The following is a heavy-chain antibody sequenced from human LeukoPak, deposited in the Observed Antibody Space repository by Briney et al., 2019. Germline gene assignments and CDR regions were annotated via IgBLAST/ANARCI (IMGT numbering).Heavy chain of an antibody. J-gene: IGHJ4*02. V-gene: IGHV1-46*01. Sequence: ASVKVSCKASGYTFTSYYMHWVRQAPGQGLEWMGIINPSGGSTSYAQKFQGRVTMTRDKSTRTVYMELSSLRSEETAVYYCARDGPPQGDGSGTLDYWGQGTLVTVSS. CDR3: ARDGPPQGDGSGTLDY. D-gene: IGHD3-10*01. CDR2: INPSGGST. CDR1: GYTFTSYY.